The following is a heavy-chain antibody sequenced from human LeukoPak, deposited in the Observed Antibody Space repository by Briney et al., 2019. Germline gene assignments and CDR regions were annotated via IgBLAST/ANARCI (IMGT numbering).Heavy chain of an antibody. CDR2: IRYDGSNK. CDR1: GFTFSAYG. D-gene: IGHD3-3*01. CDR3: AKDYSPYDFWSGYYTGYYFDY. Sequence: GGSLRLSCAASGFTFSAYGMHWVRQAPGKGLEWVAFIRYDGSNKYYADSVKGRFTISRDNSKNTLYLQMNSLRAEDTAVYYCAKDYSPYDFWSGYYTGYYFDYWGQGTLVTVSS. J-gene: IGHJ4*02. V-gene: IGHV3-30*02.